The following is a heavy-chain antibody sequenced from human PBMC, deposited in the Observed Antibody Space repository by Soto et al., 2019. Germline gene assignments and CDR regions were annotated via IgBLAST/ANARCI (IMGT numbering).Heavy chain of an antibody. V-gene: IGHV3-74*01. D-gene: IGHD1-26*01. CDR3: ARGLSGYYGLDV. CDR1: GFTFSSYW. Sequence: EVQVVESGGDSVQPGGSLRLSCAASGFTFSSYWMHWVGQVPGKGLVWVSRISGDGSRTNYADSVKGRFTISRDNAKNTLYLQMNSLRAEDTAVYYCARGLSGYYGLDVWGQGTTVSV. J-gene: IGHJ6*02. CDR2: ISGDGSRT.